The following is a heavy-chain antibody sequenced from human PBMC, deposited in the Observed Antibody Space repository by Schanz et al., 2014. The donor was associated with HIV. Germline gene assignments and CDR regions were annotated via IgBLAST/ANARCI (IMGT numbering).Heavy chain of an antibody. Sequence: QLRLVESGGGVVRPGTSLRLSCAASGFTFSDHGMHWVRQAPGKGLERVPSISWNSGSIDYADSAKGRFTISRDNSKKTLYLQMNSLRVEDTAIYYCAKGSGWLRLRIDYWGQGTLVTVSS. CDR2: ISWNSGSI. J-gene: IGHJ4*02. D-gene: IGHD5-12*01. CDR1: GFTFSDHG. CDR3: AKGSGWLRLRIDY. V-gene: IGHV3-NL1*01.